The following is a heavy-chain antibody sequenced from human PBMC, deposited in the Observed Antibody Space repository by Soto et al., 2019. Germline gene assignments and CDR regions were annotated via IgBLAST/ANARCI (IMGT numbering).Heavy chain of an antibody. CDR3: ARGALTTLAYYYGMDV. CDR2: IIPIFGTT. Sequence: SVKVSGKASGVTFSSYTMSWVRQAPGQGLEWMGGIIPIFGTTTYAHKFQGRVTITADESTSTVYMELSSLRGEDTAVYYCARGALTTLAYYYGMDVWGQGTTVTVSS. V-gene: IGHV1-69*13. J-gene: IGHJ6*02. CDR1: GVTFSSYT. D-gene: IGHD4-4*01.